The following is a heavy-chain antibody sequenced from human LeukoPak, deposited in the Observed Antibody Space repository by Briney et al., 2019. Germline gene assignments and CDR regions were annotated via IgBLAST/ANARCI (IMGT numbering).Heavy chain of an antibody. V-gene: IGHV4-39*01. D-gene: IGHD6-19*01. CDR2: IYYSGST. CDR3: ASGYSSGWDGPNYFDF. J-gene: IGHJ4*02. CDR1: GGSISSSPYY. Sequence: SETLSLTCSVSGGSISSSPYYWGWIRQPPGKGLEWIGNIYYSGSTYYNPSLKSRVTISVDTSKNQFSLKLNSVTAADTAVYYCASGYSSGWDGPNYFDFWGQGTLVTVSS.